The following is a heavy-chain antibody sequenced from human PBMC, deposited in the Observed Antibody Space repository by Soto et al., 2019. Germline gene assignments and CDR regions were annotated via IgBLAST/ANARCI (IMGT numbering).Heavy chain of an antibody. J-gene: IGHJ3*02. V-gene: IGHV1-18*04. CDR3: ARRDYRGNSHLRI. CDR1: GYMFSNYG. CDR2: ISAYTGST. D-gene: IGHD4-17*01. Sequence: QVQLVQSGAEVKKPGASVKVSCKASGYMFSNYGISWVRQAPGHGLEWMGWISAYTGSTNYAQKVQDRVTMTTDTSTNTAYMELRSLRFDDTAVYFCARRDYRGNSHLRIWGQGTMFTVSS.